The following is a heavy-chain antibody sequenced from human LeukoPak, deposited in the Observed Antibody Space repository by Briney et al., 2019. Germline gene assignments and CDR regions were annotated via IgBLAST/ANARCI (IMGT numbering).Heavy chain of an antibody. CDR3: ARGMGYGDCRYYFDY. D-gene: IGHD4-17*01. V-gene: IGHV1-69*13. J-gene: IGHJ4*02. CDR1: GGTFSSYA. Sequence: ASVKVSCKASGGTFSSYAISWVRQAPGQGLEWMGGIIPIFGTANYAQKFQGRVTITADESTSTAYMELSSLRSEDTAVYYCARGMGYGDCRYYFDYWGQGTLVTVSS. CDR2: IIPIFGTA.